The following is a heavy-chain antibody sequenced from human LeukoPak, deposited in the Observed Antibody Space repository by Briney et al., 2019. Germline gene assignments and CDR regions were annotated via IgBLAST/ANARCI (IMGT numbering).Heavy chain of an antibody. D-gene: IGHD6-13*01. CDR2: IHTSGST. V-gene: IGHV4-61*02. CDR1: GASITDDIYY. J-gene: IGHJ4*02. CDR3: ARAGMAASAFRLH. Sequence: SETLSLTCTVSGASITDDIYYWSWIRQPAGKGLEWIGRIHTSGSTDYNPSLKSRVTTSMDKAKGHFSLRLTSVTAADTAVYFCARAGMAASAFRLHWGQGTLVTVSS.